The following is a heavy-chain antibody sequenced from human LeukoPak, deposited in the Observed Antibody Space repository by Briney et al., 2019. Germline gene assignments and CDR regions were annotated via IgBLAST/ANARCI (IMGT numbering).Heavy chain of an antibody. CDR1: GYSISSGYY. CDR3: ASYILTSIAAAGPPLAEYFQH. V-gene: IGHV4-38-2*02. CDR2: IYHSGST. D-gene: IGHD6-13*01. J-gene: IGHJ1*01. Sequence: SETLSLTCTVSGYSISSGYYWGWIRQPPGQGLEWIGSIYHSGSTYYNPSLKSRVTISVDTSKNQFSLKLSSVTAADTAVYYCASYILTSIAAAGPPLAEYFQHWGQGTLVTVSS.